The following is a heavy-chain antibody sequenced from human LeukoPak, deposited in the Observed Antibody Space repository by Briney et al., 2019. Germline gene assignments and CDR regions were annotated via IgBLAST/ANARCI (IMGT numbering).Heavy chain of an antibody. J-gene: IGHJ4*02. Sequence: ASVSLSCKASGYTFTRYYMHWVRQAPGQGLEWMGIINPSGGSTNYAQKFQGRVTMTRDTSTSTVYMELSSLRSEDTAVYYCARDRYYYDSSGYIRGISFDYWGQGTLVTVSS. V-gene: IGHV1-46*01. CDR3: ARDRYYYDSSGYIRGISFDY. CDR2: INPSGGST. D-gene: IGHD3-22*01. CDR1: GYTFTRYY.